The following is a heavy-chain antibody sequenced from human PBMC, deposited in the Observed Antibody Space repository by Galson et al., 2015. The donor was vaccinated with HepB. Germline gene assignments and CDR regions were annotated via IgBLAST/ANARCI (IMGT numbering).Heavy chain of an antibody. D-gene: IGHD3-22*01. V-gene: IGHV3-7*04. Sequence: SLRLSCAASGFTFSTYWMNWVRQAPGKGLEWVANIRQDGSDTYYVDSVKGRFTISRDNAKKSLYLQMNSLRAGDTAVYYCARGYYYDSGGPAGAFDIWGLGTMVTVSS. CDR3: ARGYYYDSGGPAGAFDI. CDR2: IRQDGSDT. CDR1: GFTFSTYW. J-gene: IGHJ3*02.